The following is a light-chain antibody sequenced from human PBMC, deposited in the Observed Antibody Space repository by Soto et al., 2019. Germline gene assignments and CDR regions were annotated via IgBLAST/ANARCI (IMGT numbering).Light chain of an antibody. J-gene: IGLJ1*01. Sequence: QSVLTQPASVSGSPGQSITISCTGTSSDVGSYNLVSWYQQHPGKAPKLMIYEVSKRPSGVSNRFSGSKSGNTASLTISGLQAEDEADYYCCSYAGSSTFYVFGPGTKFTVL. CDR1: SSDVGSYNL. CDR2: EVS. V-gene: IGLV2-23*02. CDR3: CSYAGSSTFYV.